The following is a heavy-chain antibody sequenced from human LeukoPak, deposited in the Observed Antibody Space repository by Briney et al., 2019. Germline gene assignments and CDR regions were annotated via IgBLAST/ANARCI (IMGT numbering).Heavy chain of an antibody. J-gene: IGHJ3*02. V-gene: IGHV1-18*01. CDR1: GYTFTSYG. CDR3: ARDWPEGGYCSSTSCFDAFDI. D-gene: IGHD2-2*01. CDR2: ISAYNGNT. Sequence: AASVKVSCKASGYTFTSYGISWVRQAPGQGLEWMGWISAYNGNTNYAQKLQGRVTMTTDTSTSTAYMELRSLRSDDTAVYYCARDWPEGGYCSSTSCFDAFDIWGQGTMVTVSS.